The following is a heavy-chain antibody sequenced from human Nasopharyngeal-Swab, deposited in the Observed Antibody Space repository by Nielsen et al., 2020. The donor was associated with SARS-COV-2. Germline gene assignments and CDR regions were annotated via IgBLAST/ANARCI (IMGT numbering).Heavy chain of an antibody. CDR1: GGSISSNTW. CDR2: IIHSGGT. D-gene: IGHD2-15*01. CDR3: ARVSGYCSGDSCYGNLYYYGMDV. J-gene: IGHJ6*02. V-gene: IGHV4-4*02. Sequence: GSLRLSCAVSGGSISSNTWWGWVRQTPGMGLEWIGEIIHSGGTNYNPALKSRVTISEDTSENQFSLRLSSVTAADTAVYYCARVSGYCSGDSCYGNLYYYGMDVWGQGTTVTVSS.